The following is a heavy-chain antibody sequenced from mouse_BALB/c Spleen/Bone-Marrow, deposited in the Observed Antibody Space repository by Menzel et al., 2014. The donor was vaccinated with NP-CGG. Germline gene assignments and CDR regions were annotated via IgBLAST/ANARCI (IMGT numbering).Heavy chain of an antibody. CDR2: IDPYDSET. J-gene: IGHJ4*01. CDR1: GYTFTSYW. V-gene: IGHV1-52*01. CDR3: ARRALDAMDY. D-gene: IGHD2-10*02. Sequence: QVQLQQSGAELVRPGTSVKLSCKASGYTFTSYWMNWIGRIDPYDSETHYNQKFKDKAILTVDKSSSTAYMQLSSLTSEDSAVYYCARRALDAMDYWGQGTSVTVSS.